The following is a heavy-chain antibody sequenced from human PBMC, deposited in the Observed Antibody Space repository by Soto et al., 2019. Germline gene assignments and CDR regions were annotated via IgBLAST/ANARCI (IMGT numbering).Heavy chain of an antibody. CDR1: GYTFTSYD. V-gene: IGHV1-8*01. Sequence: APVKVSCKASGYTFTSYDINWVRQATGQGLEWMGWMNPNSGNTGYAQKFQGRVTMTRNTSISTAYMELSSLRSEDTAVYYCARGLRITIFGVVPYWGQGTLVTVSS. J-gene: IGHJ4*02. D-gene: IGHD3-3*01. CDR2: MNPNSGNT. CDR3: ARGLRITIFGVVPY.